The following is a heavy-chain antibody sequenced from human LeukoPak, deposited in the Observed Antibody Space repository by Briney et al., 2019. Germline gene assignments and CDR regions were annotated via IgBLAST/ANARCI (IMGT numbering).Heavy chain of an antibody. CDR2: ISGSGGST. D-gene: IGHD3-22*01. Sequence: GGSLRLSCAASGFTFSSYAMSWVRQAPGKGLEWVSAISGSGGSTYYADSVKGRLTISRDNSKNTLYLQMNSLRAEDTAVYYCAKDFSYYDSSGWGQGTLVTVSS. V-gene: IGHV3-23*01. J-gene: IGHJ4*02. CDR3: AKDFSYYDSSG. CDR1: GFTFSSYA.